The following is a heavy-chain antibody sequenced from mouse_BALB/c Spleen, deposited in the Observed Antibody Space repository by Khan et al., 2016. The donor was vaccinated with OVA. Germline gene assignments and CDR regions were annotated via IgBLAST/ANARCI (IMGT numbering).Heavy chain of an antibody. CDR1: GYTFTNYG. J-gene: IGHJ1*01. CDR3: ARGASYWYFDV. V-gene: IGHV9-1*02. CDR2: INTYTGEP. Sequence: QIQLVQSGPELKKPGETVKISCKASGYTFTNYGMNWVKQAPGKGLKWMGWINTYTGEPTYTDDFKGRFAFSLETSASTAYLQINNHKNEDMATDFCARGASYWYFDVWGAGTTVTVSS.